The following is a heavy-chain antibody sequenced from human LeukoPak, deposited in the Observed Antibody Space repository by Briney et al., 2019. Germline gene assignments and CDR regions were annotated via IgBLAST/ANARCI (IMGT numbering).Heavy chain of an antibody. CDR1: GFTFRSYG. J-gene: IGHJ5*02. V-gene: IGHV3-30*18. Sequence: GGSLRLSCAASGFTFRSYGIHWARRAPGKGLEWVATISFDGTNKKYADSVRGRFTISRDNSKNTLYLQMNSLRAEDTAVYYCAKDKGASYSSSPIDPWGQGTLVTVSS. D-gene: IGHD6-6*01. CDR3: AKDKGASYSSSPIDP. CDR2: ISFDGTNK.